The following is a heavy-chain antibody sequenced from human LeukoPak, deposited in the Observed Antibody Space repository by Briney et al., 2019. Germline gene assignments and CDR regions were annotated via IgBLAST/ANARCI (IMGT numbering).Heavy chain of an antibody. Sequence: PGGSLRLSCAASGFTFSSYSMNWVRQAPGKGLEWVSSISSSSSYIYYADSVKGRFTISRDNSNNSLYLQMNSLRAEDTAVYYCAREGTVTVDLRFDPWGQGTLVTVSS. J-gene: IGHJ5*02. D-gene: IGHD4-11*01. CDR3: AREGTVTVDLRFDP. CDR1: GFTFSSYS. V-gene: IGHV3-21*01. CDR2: ISSSSSYI.